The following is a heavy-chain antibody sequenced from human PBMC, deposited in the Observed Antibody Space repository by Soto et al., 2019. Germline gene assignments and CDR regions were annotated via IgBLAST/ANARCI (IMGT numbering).Heavy chain of an antibody. J-gene: IGHJ4*02. Sequence: GGSLRLSCAASGFTVSSNYISWVRQAPGKGLEWVSVIYSGGNTFYADSVKGRFTISRDNSKNTLYLQMNSLRAEDTAVYYCARAAIASVMFDYWGQGTQVTVSS. CDR2: IYSGGNT. CDR1: GFTVSSNY. V-gene: IGHV3-66*01. CDR3: ARAAIASVMFDY. D-gene: IGHD6-13*01.